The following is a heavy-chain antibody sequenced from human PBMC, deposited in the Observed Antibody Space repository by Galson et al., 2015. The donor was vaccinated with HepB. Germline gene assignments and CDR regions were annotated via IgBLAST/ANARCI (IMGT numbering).Heavy chain of an antibody. J-gene: IGHJ6*02. CDR1: GYTFTSYA. CDR2: INAGNGNT. CDR3: ARDETSNSPPYFYYGMDV. V-gene: IGHV1-3*01. Sequence: SVKVSCKASGYTFTSYAMHWVRQAPGQRLEWMGWINAGNGNTKYSQKFQGRVTITRDTSASTAYMELSSLRSGDTAVYYCARDETSNSPPYFYYGMDVWGQGTTVTVSS. D-gene: IGHD2-2*01.